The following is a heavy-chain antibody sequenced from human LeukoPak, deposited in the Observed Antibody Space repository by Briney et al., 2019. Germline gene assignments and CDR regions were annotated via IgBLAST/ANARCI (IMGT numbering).Heavy chain of an antibody. J-gene: IGHJ4*02. CDR2: INHSGST. D-gene: IGHD3-22*01. V-gene: IGHV4-34*01. Sequence: PSETLSLTCAVYGGSFSGYYWSWIRQPPGKGLEWIGEINHSGSTNYNPSLKSRVTISVDTSKNQFSLKLSSMTAADTAVYYCASKRGATYYYDSSGYYPFDYWGQGTLVTVSS. CDR1: GGSFSGYY. CDR3: ASKRGATYYYDSSGYYPFDY.